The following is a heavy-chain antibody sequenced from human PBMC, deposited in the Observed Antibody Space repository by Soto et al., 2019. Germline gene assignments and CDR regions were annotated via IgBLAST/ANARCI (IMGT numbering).Heavy chain of an antibody. CDR1: GGSISSYY. CDR2: IYYSGST. CDR3: ARDGALYSSSPYFAY. Sequence: SETLSLTCTVSGGSISSYYWRWIRQPPGKGLEWIGYIYYSGSTNYNPSLKSRVTISVDASKNQFSLKLSSVTAADTAVYYCARDGALYSSSPYFAYWGQGTLVTVSS. D-gene: IGHD6-6*01. V-gene: IGHV4-59*01. J-gene: IGHJ4*02.